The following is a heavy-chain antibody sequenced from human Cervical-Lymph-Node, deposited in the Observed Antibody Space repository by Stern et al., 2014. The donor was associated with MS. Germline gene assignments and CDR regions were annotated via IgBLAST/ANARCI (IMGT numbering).Heavy chain of an antibody. CDR2: ISSSSSYI. CDR1: GFTFSSYS. CDR3: ARDSYSSGLHDY. Sequence: EVQLVQSGGGLVKPGGSLRLSCAASGFTFSSYSMNWVRQAPGKGLEWVSSISSSSSYIYYADSVKGRFTISGDNAKNSLYLQMNSLRAEDTAVYYCARDSYSSGLHDYWGQGTLVTVSS. V-gene: IGHV3-21*01. J-gene: IGHJ4*02. D-gene: IGHD3-22*01.